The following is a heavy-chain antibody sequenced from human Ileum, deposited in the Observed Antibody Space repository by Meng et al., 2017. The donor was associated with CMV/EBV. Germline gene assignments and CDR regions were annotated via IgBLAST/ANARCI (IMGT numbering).Heavy chain of an antibody. CDR2: VVNDGNMM. CDR3: ARDFDY. Sequence: MTRVGSCGGVCQPERSLMFSCVASGSPFIYYEMHCVRHASGKGREWVTLVVNDGNMMYYAVSVKGRFTISRDNSAKMVYLVMNNLRPEDTAIYYCARDFDYWGQGTLVTVSS. V-gene: IGHV3-30-3*01. J-gene: IGHJ4*02. CDR1: GSPFIYYE.